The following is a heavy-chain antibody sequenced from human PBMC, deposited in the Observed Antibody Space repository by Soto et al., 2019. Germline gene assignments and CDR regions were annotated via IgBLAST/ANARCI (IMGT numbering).Heavy chain of an antibody. V-gene: IGHV3-23*01. CDR1: GFTFSNYA. CDR2: ISGSGGRS. CDR3: ATAYFVWPSGQPYSFAY. Sequence: EVQLSDSGGGLVQPGGSLRLSCAASGFTFSNYAMTWVRQGPGKGLEWVSGISGSGGRSYYADSVKGRFTISRDNSKSTLYLPINSLRAEDPDVYYCATAYFVWPSGQPYSFAYWGQGTLVTVAS. J-gene: IGHJ4*02. D-gene: IGHD3-16*01.